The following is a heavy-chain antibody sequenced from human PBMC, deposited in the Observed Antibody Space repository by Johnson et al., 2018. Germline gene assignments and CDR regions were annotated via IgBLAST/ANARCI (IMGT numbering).Heavy chain of an antibody. V-gene: IGHV3-9*01. J-gene: IGHJ6*02. CDR1: GFSFDDYA. CDR3: ARRVTGGPRHYYYGMDV. CDR2: ITWNSGRV. D-gene: IGHD4-23*01. Sequence: VQLVQSGGGLIQPGGSLRLSCAASGFSFDDYAMHWVRQAPGKGLEWVSAITWNSGRVDYADSVKGRFTISRDNAKNSLYLQMNSLRAEDTAGYYCARRVTGGPRHYYYGMDVWGQGTTVTVSS.